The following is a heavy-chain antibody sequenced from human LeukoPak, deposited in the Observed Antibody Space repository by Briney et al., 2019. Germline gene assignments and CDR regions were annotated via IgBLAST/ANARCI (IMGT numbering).Heavy chain of an antibody. CDR2: ISSSSSYI. Sequence: GGSLRLSCAASGFTFSSYSMNWVRQAPGKGLEGVSSISSSSSYIYYADSVKGRFTISRDNAKNSLYLQMNSLRAEDTAVYYCARGTTVTTLHLDYWGQGTLVTVSS. J-gene: IGHJ4*02. CDR1: GFTFSSYS. V-gene: IGHV3-21*01. CDR3: ARGTTVTTLHLDY. D-gene: IGHD4-17*01.